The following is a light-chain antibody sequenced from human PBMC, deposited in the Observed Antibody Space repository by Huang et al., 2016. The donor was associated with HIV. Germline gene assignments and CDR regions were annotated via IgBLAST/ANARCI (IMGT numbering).Light chain of an antibody. CDR1: QSVSTN. J-gene: IGKJ3*01. CDR2: GAS. Sequence: EIVMTLFPATLSASPGEEATLSCRASQSVSTNLAWYQQKPGQAPRLLIYGASPRATGIPARFSGSGSGTDFTLTISSLQSEDFAVYYCQHYSKWPLTFGPGTKVDIK. V-gene: IGKV3-15*01. CDR3: QHYSKWPLT.